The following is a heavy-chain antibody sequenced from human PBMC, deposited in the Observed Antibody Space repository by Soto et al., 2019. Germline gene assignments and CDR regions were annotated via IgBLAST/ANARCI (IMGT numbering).Heavy chain of an antibody. CDR1: GYPVSSSDYY. D-gene: IGHD1-26*01. Sequence: SDPLSLTCSVSGYPVSSSDYYWAWIRQPPGKGLEWIGSMFYSGLTYYNPSLKRRVTLSVDTSKNQFSVRLNSVTAADTAVYYCAPLSVSLSGPYGIHVWGQGTTVTVSS. J-gene: IGHJ6*02. CDR3: APLSVSLSGPYGIHV. CDR2: MFYSGLT. V-gene: IGHV4-39*01.